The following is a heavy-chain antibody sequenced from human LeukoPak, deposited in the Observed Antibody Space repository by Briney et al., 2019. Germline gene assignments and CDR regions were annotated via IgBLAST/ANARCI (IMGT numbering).Heavy chain of an antibody. CDR2: IGNDGRAK. J-gene: IGHJ4*02. V-gene: IGHV3-30*18. Sequence: GGSLRLSCVASGFSFSNYGIHWVRQAPGKGLEWVAVIGNDGRAKYYADSVRGRFTISRDNSKRTLFLQMNSLRAEDTAFYYCAKAELGVDTFFDYWGQGTLVTVSS. CDR3: AKAELGVDTFFDY. D-gene: IGHD3-3*01. CDR1: GFSFSNYG.